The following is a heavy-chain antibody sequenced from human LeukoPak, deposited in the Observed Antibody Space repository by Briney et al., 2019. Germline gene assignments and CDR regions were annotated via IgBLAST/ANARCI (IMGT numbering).Heavy chain of an antibody. CDR2: INSDGSST. V-gene: IGHV3-74*01. CDR1: GFTFSSYR. Sequence: GGSLRLSCAASGFTFSSYRMHWVRQAPGKGLVWVSRINSDGSSTSYADSVKGRFTISRDNSKNTLYLQMNSLRAEDTAVYYCAKGRGWEASYYYYYMDVWGKGTTATISS. D-gene: IGHD1-26*01. J-gene: IGHJ6*03. CDR3: AKGRGWEASYYYYYMDV.